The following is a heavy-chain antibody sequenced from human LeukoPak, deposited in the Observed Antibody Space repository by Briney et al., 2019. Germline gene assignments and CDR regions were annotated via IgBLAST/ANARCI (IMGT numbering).Heavy chain of an antibody. CDR2: IKQDGSEK. CDR3: AREGLRFLEWSSYFFDY. D-gene: IGHD3-3*01. Sequence: GGSLRLSCAASGFTFSNYWMSWVRQGPGKGLEWVANIKQDGSEKYYVDSVKGRFSISRDDTKNSLYLQLNSLRAEDTAVYYCAREGLRFLEWSSYFFDYWGLGTLVTVSS. CDR1: GFTFSNYW. J-gene: IGHJ4*02. V-gene: IGHV3-7*01.